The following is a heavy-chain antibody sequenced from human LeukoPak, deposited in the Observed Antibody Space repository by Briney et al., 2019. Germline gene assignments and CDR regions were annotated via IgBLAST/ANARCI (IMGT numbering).Heavy chain of an antibody. CDR1: GYSISSSNW. V-gene: IGHV4-28*03. D-gene: IGHD3-10*01. Sequence: PSETLSLTCAVSGYSISSSNWWGWIRQPPGKGLEWIGYIYYSGSIYYNPSLKSRVTMSVDTSKNQFSLKLSSVTAVDTAVYYCARDSGTTGELKFDPWGQGTLVTVSS. J-gene: IGHJ5*02. CDR3: ARDSGTTGELKFDP. CDR2: IYYSGSI.